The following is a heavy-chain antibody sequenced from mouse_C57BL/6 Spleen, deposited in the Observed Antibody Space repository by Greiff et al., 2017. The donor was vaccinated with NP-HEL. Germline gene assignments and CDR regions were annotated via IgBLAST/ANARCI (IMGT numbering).Heavy chain of an antibody. CDR3: ASGYYGFPFAY. Sequence: EVKLVESGGGLVKPGGSLKLSCAASGFTFSDYGMHWVRQAPEKGLEWVAYISSGSSTIYYADTVKGRFTISRDNAKNTLFLQMTSLRSEDTAMYYCASGYYGFPFAYWGQGTLVTVSA. CDR1: GFTFSDYG. D-gene: IGHD2-1*01. V-gene: IGHV5-17*01. CDR2: ISSGSSTI. J-gene: IGHJ3*01.